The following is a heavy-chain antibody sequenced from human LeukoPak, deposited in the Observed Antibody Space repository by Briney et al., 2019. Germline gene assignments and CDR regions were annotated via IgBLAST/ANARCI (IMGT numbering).Heavy chain of an antibody. J-gene: IGHJ4*02. CDR1: GFTFSSYS. V-gene: IGHV3-21*01. Sequence: GGSLRLSCAASGFTFSSYSMNWVRQAPGKGLEWVSSISSSSYIYYADSVKGRFTISRDNAKNSLYLQMNSLRAEDTAVYYCAKDRGSAAAGTLGWGQGTLVTVSS. CDR3: AKDRGSAAAGTLG. D-gene: IGHD6-13*01. CDR2: ISSSSYI.